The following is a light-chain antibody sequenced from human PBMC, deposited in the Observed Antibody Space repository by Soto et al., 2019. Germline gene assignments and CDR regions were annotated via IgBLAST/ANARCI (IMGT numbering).Light chain of an antibody. CDR3: QQYNSYPWT. CDR1: QSISSW. Sequence: DIQMTQSPSTLSASVGDRVTITCRASQSISSWLAWYQQKPGKAPKLLIYKASTLESGVPSNFSGSGSGTEFTLTISNLQPEDFATYYCQQYNSYPWTFGPGTKVDVK. V-gene: IGKV1-5*03. CDR2: KAS. J-gene: IGKJ1*01.